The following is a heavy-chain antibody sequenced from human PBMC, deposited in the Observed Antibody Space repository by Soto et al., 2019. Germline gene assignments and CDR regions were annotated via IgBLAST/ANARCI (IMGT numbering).Heavy chain of an antibody. D-gene: IGHD6-13*01. Sequence: EVQLVESGGGLVQPGGSLRLSCAASGFTFSTYWMGWVRQAPGKGLEWVANIKHDGSDKYYVDSVMGRFTISRDNAENSLYLQMNSLRAEDTAVYHCARGSTKGYGTSWFDYWGQGTLVTVSS. CDR2: IKHDGSDK. V-gene: IGHV3-7*01. CDR3: ARGSTKGYGTSWFDY. CDR1: GFTFSTYW. J-gene: IGHJ4*02.